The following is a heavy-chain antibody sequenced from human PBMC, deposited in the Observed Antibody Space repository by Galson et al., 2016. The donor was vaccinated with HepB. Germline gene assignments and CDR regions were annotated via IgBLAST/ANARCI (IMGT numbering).Heavy chain of an antibody. CDR2: IYTSGST. J-gene: IGHJ5*02. V-gene: IGHV4-61*02. CDR3: ARGYDFWSGYFS. Sequence: TLSLTCTVSGGSISSGSYYWSWIRQPAGKGLEWIGRIYTSGSTNYNPSLKSRVTISVDTSKNQFSLKLSSVTAADTAVYYCARGYDFWSGYFSWGQGTLVTVSS. CDR1: GGSISSGSYY. D-gene: IGHD3-3*01.